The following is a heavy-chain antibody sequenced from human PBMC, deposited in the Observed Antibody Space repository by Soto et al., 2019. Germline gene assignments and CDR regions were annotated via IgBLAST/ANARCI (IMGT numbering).Heavy chain of an antibody. D-gene: IGHD7-27*01. CDR1: GGSISSGGYS. J-gene: IGHJ4*02. CDR2: IYHSGST. V-gene: IGHV4-30-2*01. Sequence: QLQLQESGSGLVKPSQTLSLTCAVSGGSISSGGYSWSWIRQPPGKGLEWIGYIYHSGSTYYNPSLMSRGTTSADRSKNQFSLKLSSVTAADTAVYYCARVEELGPIDYWGQGTLVTVSS. CDR3: ARVEELGPIDY.